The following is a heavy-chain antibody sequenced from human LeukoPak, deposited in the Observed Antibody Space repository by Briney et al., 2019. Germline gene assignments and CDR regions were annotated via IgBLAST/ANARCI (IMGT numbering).Heavy chain of an antibody. J-gene: IGHJ3*02. V-gene: IGHV5-51*01. Sequence: GESLKISCKGSGYSFTSYWIGWVRQMPGKGLEWMGIIYPGGSDTRYSPSFQGQVTISADKSISTAHLQWSSLKASDTAMYYCVRLPITTAFRAFDIWGQGTMVTVSS. CDR1: GYSFTSYW. CDR3: VRLPITTAFRAFDI. CDR2: IYPGGSDT. D-gene: IGHD5-24*01.